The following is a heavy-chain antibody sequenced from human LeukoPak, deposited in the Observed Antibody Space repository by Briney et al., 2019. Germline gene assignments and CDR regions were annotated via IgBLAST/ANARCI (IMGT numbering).Heavy chain of an antibody. Sequence: PVASVKVSCKASDYTFTSYGISWVRQAPGQGLECMGRIIPILGIANYAQKFQGRVTITADKSTSTAYTELSSLRSEDTAVYYCEIWFGELLYRVDYWGQGTLVTVSS. CDR2: IIPILGIA. V-gene: IGHV1-69*04. D-gene: IGHD3-10*01. J-gene: IGHJ4*02. CDR1: DYTFTSYG. CDR3: EIWFGELLYRVDY.